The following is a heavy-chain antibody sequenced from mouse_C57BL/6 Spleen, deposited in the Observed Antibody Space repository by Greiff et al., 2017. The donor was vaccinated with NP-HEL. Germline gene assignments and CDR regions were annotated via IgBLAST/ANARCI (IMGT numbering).Heavy chain of an antibody. J-gene: IGHJ2*01. D-gene: IGHD1-1*01. V-gene: IGHV3-6*01. CDR2: ISYDGSN. Sequence: EVQLQQSGPGLVKPSQSLSLTCSVTGYSITSGYYWNWIRQFPGNKLEWMGYISYDGSNNYNPSLKNRISITRDTSKNQFFLKLNSVTTEDTATYYCARGAPYFYYFDYWGQGTTLTVSS. CDR1: GYSITSGYY. CDR3: ARGAPYFYYFDY.